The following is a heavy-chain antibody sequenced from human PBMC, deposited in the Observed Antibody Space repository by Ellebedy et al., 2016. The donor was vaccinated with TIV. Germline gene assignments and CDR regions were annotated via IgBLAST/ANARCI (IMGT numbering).Heavy chain of an antibody. V-gene: IGHV3-7*02. CDR3: APRVGTTGG. CDR2: IKEDGSEK. Sequence: GESLKISCAASGFTFSGYWISWVRQAPGKGLEWVANIKEDGSEKYYVDSVKGRFTISRDNAKNSLYLQMNSLRADDTAIYYCAPRVGTTGGWGQGTLVTVSS. D-gene: IGHD1-1*01. J-gene: IGHJ4*02. CDR1: GFTFSGYW.